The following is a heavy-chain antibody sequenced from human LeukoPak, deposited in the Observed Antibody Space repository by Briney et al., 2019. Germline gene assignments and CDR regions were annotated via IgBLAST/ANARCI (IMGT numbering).Heavy chain of an antibody. V-gene: IGHV4-59*01. J-gene: IGHJ3*02. D-gene: IGHD3-22*01. Sequence: PSETLSLTCTVSGGSISSYYWSWIRQPPGKGPEWIGYIYYSGSTNYNPSLKSRVTTSVDTSKNQFSLKLSSVTAADTAVYYCARAPFDYYDSSGYYFDAFDIWGQGTMVTVSS. CDR3: ARAPFDYYDSSGYYFDAFDI. CDR1: GGSISSYY. CDR2: IYYSGST.